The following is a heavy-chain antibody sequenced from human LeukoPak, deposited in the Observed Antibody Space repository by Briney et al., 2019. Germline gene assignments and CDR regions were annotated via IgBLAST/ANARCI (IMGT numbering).Heavy chain of an antibody. CDR3: ARVSVPDSGWYRPHYFDY. V-gene: IGHV4-4*07. CDR2: IYTSGST. J-gene: IGHJ4*02. CDR1: GGSISSYY. Sequence: SETLSFTCTVSGGSISSYYWSWIRQPAGKGLEWIGRIYTSGSTNYNPSPKSRVTMSVDTSKNQFSLKLSSVTAANTAVYYCARVSVPDSGWYRPHYFDYWGQGTLVTVSS. D-gene: IGHD6-19*01.